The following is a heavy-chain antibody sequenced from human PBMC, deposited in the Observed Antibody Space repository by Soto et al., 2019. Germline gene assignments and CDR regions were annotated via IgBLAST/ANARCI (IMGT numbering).Heavy chain of an antibody. V-gene: IGHV6-1*01. CDR2: TYYRSKWYN. D-gene: IGHD6-19*01. CDR1: GDSVSSNSAA. CDR3: ARDLGYSSGWYGVYFDF. Sequence: PSQTLSLTCAISGDSVSSNSAAWNWIRHSPSRVLEWLGRTYYRSKWYNDYAVSVKSRITINPHTSKNQCSLQLNSVTPEDTAVYYCARDLGYSSGWYGVYFDFCGQGTLVIVSS. J-gene: IGHJ4*02.